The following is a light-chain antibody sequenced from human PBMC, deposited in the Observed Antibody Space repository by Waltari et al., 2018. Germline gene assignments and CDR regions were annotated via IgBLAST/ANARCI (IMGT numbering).Light chain of an antibody. CDR1: QSISSW. CDR3: QQYEGYST. Sequence: DIQMTQSPSTLSASVGTRVTIPCRASQSISSWLAWHRQKPGKAPKLLIYDASSLESGGPSRFSGSGSGTEFTLTISSLQPDDFATYYCQQYEGYSTFGQGTKVEIK. V-gene: IGKV1-5*03. CDR2: DAS. J-gene: IGKJ2*01.